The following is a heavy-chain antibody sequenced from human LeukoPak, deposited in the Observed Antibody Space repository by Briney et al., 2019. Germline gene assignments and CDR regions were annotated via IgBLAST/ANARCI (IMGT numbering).Heavy chain of an antibody. Sequence: GGSLRLSCAASGFTFSFYAMSWVRQAPGKGLEWVSVIAGGGSSTYYADSVKGRFTISRDNSKNTLYLQMNSLRVEDTAVYYCVKDPDPRYCSSTSCSPIWGQGTMVTVSS. V-gene: IGHV3-23*01. CDR1: GFTFSFYA. D-gene: IGHD2-2*01. CDR2: IAGGGSST. J-gene: IGHJ3*02. CDR3: VKDPDPRYCSSTSCSPI.